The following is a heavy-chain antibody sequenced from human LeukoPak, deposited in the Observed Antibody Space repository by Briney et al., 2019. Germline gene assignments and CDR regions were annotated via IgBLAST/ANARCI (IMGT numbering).Heavy chain of an antibody. D-gene: IGHD6-19*01. V-gene: IGHV5-51*03. Sequence: GESLKISCKGSGYSFTSYWISWVRQMPGKGLEWMGIIYPGDSDTRYSPSFQGQVTISADKSISTAYLQWSSLKASDTAMYYCARCPYSSGWYYSNDYWGQGTLVTVSS. CDR1: GYSFTSYW. CDR3: ARCPYSSGWYYSNDY. J-gene: IGHJ4*02. CDR2: IYPGDSDT.